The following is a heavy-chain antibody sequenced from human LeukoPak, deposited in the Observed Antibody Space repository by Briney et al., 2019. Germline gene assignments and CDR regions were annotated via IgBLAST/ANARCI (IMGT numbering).Heavy chain of an antibody. Sequence: ASVKVSCKASGYTFTSYGISWVRQAPGQGLEWMGWLNPSSGGTLSAQKFQGRVTMSRDTSISTAYMELSELRSDDTAVYYCAAQKDPPPFDHWGQGTLISVSS. CDR3: AAQKDPPPFDH. J-gene: IGHJ4*02. CDR2: LNPSSGGT. V-gene: IGHV1-2*02. CDR1: GYTFTSYG.